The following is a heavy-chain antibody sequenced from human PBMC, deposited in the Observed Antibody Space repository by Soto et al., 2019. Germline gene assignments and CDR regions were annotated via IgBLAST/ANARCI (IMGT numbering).Heavy chain of an antibody. CDR2: IYYSGST. CDR1: GGSISSYY. V-gene: IGHV4-59*08. Sequence: SETLSLTCTVSGGSISSYYWSWIRQPPGKGLEWVGYIYYSGSTTYNPSLKSRLTISVDTSKNQFSLKLRSVTAADTAVYYCARLGRWLQALDSWGQGTLVTVSS. D-gene: IGHD5-12*01. J-gene: IGHJ4*02. CDR3: ARLGRWLQALDS.